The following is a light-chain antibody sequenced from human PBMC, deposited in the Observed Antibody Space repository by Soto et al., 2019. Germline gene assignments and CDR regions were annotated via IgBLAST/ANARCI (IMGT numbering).Light chain of an antibody. Sequence: EIVLTQSPGTLYVSPGDRVTLSCRASQSISINLAWYQHKPGQAPRLLIHAGSTRATGIPARISGSGSGTEFTLTISSLQSEDFAFYSCQQFRNWPWTFGQGTKVEV. CDR2: AGS. CDR1: QSISIN. J-gene: IGKJ1*01. CDR3: QQFRNWPWT. V-gene: IGKV3D-15*01.